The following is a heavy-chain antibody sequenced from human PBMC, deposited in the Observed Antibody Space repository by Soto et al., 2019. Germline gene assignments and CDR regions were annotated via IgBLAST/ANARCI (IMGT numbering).Heavy chain of an antibody. CDR1: GFTFSSYS. CDR3: TTGPNLRPLAAFDI. V-gene: IGHV3-23*01. Sequence: GGSLRLSCAASGFTFSSYSMNWVRQAPGKGLEWVSAISGSGGSTYYADSVKGRFTISRDNSKNTLYLQMNSLRAEDTAVYYCTTGPNLRPLAAFDIWGQGTVVTVSS. CDR2: ISGSGGST. J-gene: IGHJ3*02.